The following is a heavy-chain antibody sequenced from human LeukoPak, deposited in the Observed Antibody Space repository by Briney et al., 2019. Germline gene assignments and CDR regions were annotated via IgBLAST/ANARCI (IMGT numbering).Heavy chain of an antibody. Sequence: GGSLRLSCAASGFTFSSYSMNWVRQAPGKGLEWVSYISSSSSTIYYADSVKGRFTISRDNAKNSLYLQMNSLRAEDTAVYYCASSGHSSSWYSLHYWGQGTLVTVSS. CDR2: ISSSSSTI. J-gene: IGHJ4*02. CDR3: ASSGHSSSWYSLHY. V-gene: IGHV3-48*01. CDR1: GFTFSSYS. D-gene: IGHD6-13*01.